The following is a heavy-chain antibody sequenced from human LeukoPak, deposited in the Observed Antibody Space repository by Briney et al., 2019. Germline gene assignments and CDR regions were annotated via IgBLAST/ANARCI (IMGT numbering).Heavy chain of an antibody. J-gene: IGHJ4*02. V-gene: IGHV4-59*12. D-gene: IGHD1-1*01. Sequence: SETLSLTCTVSGGSISTYFWSWIRQPPGKGLEWIGYIYDGGKTTYNPSLKSRVTISVDTSKNQFSLKVTSVTAADTAGYYRARASPNWNPPDCWGQGTLVTVSS. CDR3: ARASPNWNPPDC. CDR2: IYDGGKT. CDR1: GGSISTYF.